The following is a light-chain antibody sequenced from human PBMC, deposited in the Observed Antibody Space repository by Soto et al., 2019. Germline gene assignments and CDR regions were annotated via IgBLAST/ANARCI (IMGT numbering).Light chain of an antibody. CDR2: DVS. CDR3: SSYAGSNNLV. Sequence: QSVLTQPPSASGSPGQSVTISCTGTSSDVGGYNYVSWYQQHPGKAPKLMIYDVSKRPSGVPDRFSGSNSGNTASLAVSGLQGEVAADYFCSSYAGSNNLVFGGGTKLPVL. J-gene: IGLJ2*01. CDR1: SSDVGGYNY. V-gene: IGLV2-8*01.